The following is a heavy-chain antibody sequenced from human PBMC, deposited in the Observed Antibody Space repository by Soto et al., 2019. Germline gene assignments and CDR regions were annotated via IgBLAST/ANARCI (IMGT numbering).Heavy chain of an antibody. CDR1: GGSIRSGTSY. CDR2: IYYSGST. D-gene: IGHD5-18*01. CDR3: ATLAYTYGAEDY. Sequence: QVQLQESGPGLVKPSQTLSLTCTVSGGSIRSGTSYWSWIRQPPGKGLEWIGYIYYSGSTYYNPSLKSRVAISVDTSKNQFSLKLSSLTAADTAVYFCATLAYTYGAEDYWGQGTLVTVAS. V-gene: IGHV4-30-4*01. J-gene: IGHJ4*02.